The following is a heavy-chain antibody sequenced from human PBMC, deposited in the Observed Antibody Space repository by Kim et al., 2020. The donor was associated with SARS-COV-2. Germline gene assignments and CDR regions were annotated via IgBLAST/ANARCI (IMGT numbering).Heavy chain of an antibody. CDR1: GGSFSGYY. D-gene: IGHD1-26*01. CDR2: INHSGST. CDR3: ARGVWELWYIDL. Sequence: SETLSLTCAVYGGSFSGYYWSWIRQPPGKGLEWIGEINHSGSTNYNPSLKSRVTISVDTSKNQFSLKLSSVTAADTAVYYCARGVWELWYIDLWGRGTLVTVSS. V-gene: IGHV4-34*01. J-gene: IGHJ2*01.